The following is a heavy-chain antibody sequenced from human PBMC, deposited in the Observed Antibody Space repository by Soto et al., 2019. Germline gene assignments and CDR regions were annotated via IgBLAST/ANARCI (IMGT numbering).Heavy chain of an antibody. J-gene: IGHJ4*02. Sequence: SETLSLTCTVSGGSISSSSYYWGWIRQPPGKGLEWIGSIYYSGSTYYNPSLKSRVTISVDTSKNQFSLKLSSVTAADTAVYYCARGTGEDFDYWGQGTLVTV. CDR2: IYYSGST. CDR1: GGSISSSSYY. V-gene: IGHV4-39*01. CDR3: ARGTGEDFDY. D-gene: IGHD3-10*01.